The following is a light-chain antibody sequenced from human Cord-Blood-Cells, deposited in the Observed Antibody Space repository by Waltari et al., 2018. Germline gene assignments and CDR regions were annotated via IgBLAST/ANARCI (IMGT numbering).Light chain of an antibody. V-gene: IGLV2-11*01. CDR1: SIAVGGFNY. CDR2: DVS. CDR3: CSYAGSYTWV. J-gene: IGLJ3*02. Sequence: QSALTQPRSVSGSPGQSVTISCTGTSIAVGGFNYVSWYQQHPGKAPKLMIYDVSKRPTGVPVTYSGSKSGSPASLTISGLQAEDEADYSCCSYAGSYTWVFGGVTKLTVL.